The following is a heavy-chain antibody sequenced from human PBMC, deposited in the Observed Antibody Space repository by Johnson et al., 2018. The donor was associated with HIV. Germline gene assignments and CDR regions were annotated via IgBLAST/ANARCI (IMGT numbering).Heavy chain of an antibody. D-gene: IGHD4-17*01. CDR3: TTAVDGAPDAFDI. Sequence: EQLVESGGGLVQPGGSLRLSYAASGFTFSSYGMSWVRQAPGTGLEWVSAISGSGDNTYYADSVTCRFTISRNDSKNTLYLQMNSLNTEDTAVYYCTTAVDGAPDAFDIWGQGTMVTVSS. V-gene: IGHV3-23*04. CDR1: GFTFSSYG. CDR2: ISGSGDNT. J-gene: IGHJ3*02.